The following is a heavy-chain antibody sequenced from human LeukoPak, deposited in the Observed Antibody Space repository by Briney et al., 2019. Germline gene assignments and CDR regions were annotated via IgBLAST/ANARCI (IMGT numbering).Heavy chain of an antibody. D-gene: IGHD3-22*01. Sequence: GGSLKLSCAASGFMFSSYTMNWARQAPGKGLEWVSSISSSGSSIYYADSVKGRFNISRDNAKNSLYLQMNSLRAEDTAVYYCVRGGYYDSRDAFHIWGQGTVVTVSS. CDR2: ISSSGSSI. J-gene: IGHJ3*02. V-gene: IGHV3-21*01. CDR1: GFMFSSYT. CDR3: VRGGYYDSRDAFHI.